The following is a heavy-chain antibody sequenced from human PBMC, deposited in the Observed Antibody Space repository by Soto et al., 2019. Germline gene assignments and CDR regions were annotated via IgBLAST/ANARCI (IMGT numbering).Heavy chain of an antibody. J-gene: IGHJ3*02. V-gene: IGHV1-18*01. CDR3: ARHRDRVGDI. Sequence: QVHLVQSGPEVKKPGASVKVSCKASGYTFNTYGITWVRQAPGQGLEWMAWINAYNGNRIYAQNLQGRVTVTTDTTTSAAYMELMSRTSAGTSVYFCARHRDRVGDIWGLGKMVTVSS. D-gene: IGHD2-15*01. CDR2: INAYNGNR. CDR1: GYTFNTYG.